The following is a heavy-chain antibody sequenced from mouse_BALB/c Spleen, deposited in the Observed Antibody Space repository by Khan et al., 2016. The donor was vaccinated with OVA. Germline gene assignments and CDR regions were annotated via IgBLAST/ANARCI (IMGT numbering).Heavy chain of an antibody. CDR1: GYTFTNYG. CDR2: INTYTGEP. Sequence: LVESGPELKKPGETVKISCKASGYTFTNYGMNWVKQAPGKGLKWMGWINTYTGEPTYADDFKGRFAFSLETSANTAYLQINNLKHEDTATYFCARSASYWFFDVWGAGTTVTVSS. V-gene: IGHV9-3-1*01. D-gene: IGHD6-1*01. J-gene: IGHJ1*01. CDR3: ARSASYWFFDV.